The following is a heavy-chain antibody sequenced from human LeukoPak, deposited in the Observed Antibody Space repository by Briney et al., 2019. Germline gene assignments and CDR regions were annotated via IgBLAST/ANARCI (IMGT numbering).Heavy chain of an antibody. CDR3: SRVSLTVDGKGTDY. CDR2: ISGSGSTI. CDR1: GFTFSTYS. D-gene: IGHD6-13*01. J-gene: IGHJ4*02. Sequence: GGSLRLSCAASGFTFSTYSLNWVRQAPGKGLEWVSYISGSGSTIYYADSVKGRFTISRDNAKNSLHLQMNSLRAEDTGVYYCSRVSLTVDGKGTDYWGQGTLVTVSS. V-gene: IGHV3-48*04.